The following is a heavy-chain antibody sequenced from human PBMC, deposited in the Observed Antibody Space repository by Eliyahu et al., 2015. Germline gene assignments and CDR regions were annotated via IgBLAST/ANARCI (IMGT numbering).Heavy chain of an antibody. Sequence: EVQLVESGGGLVQPGGSLRLSCAASGFTFSRYRMHWVRQAPGKGLSWVPCVSGDGGTTKYADSVQGRITTSRDNSKNTLYLQINSLRADDTAVYYCARDADGLAYWGQGTLVTVSS. J-gene: IGHJ4*02. CDR3: ARDADGLAY. V-gene: IGHV3-74*03. CDR1: GFTFSRYR. D-gene: IGHD3-10*01. CDR2: VSGDGGTT.